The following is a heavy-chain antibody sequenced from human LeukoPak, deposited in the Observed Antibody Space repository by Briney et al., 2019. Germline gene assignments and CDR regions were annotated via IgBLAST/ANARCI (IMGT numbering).Heavy chain of an antibody. Sequence: GASVKVSCKVSGYTLSELSIHWVRQIPGEGLEWMGGFDPEDGETVYAQKFQGRVIMTEDTSTGTAYMELSSLRSEDTAVYYCATDGSGAEWGGWFDPWGQGILVTVSS. CDR1: GYTLSELS. J-gene: IGHJ5*02. V-gene: IGHV1-24*01. D-gene: IGHD6-19*01. CDR3: ATDGSGAEWGGWFDP. CDR2: FDPEDGET.